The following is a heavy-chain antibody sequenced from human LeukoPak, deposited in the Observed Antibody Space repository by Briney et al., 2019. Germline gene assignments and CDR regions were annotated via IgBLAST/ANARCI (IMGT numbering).Heavy chain of an antibody. V-gene: IGHV1-24*01. D-gene: IGHD5-12*01. CDR3: AQQKAGYSGSPSWFDP. J-gene: IGHJ5*02. Sequence: ASVKVSCKVSGYSLSDLSLQWVRQAPGQGHEWMGGFNPEHTETIYSQKFQGRVTLTEDTSTDTAYMELSSLRSEDTAMYFCAQQKAGYSGSPSWFDPWGQGTLVTVSS. CDR2: FNPEHTET. CDR1: GYSLSDLS.